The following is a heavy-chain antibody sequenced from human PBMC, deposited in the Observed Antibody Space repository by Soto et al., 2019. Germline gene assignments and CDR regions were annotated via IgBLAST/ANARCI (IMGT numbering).Heavy chain of an antibody. V-gene: IGHV1-8*01. Sequence: QVQLVQSGAEVKTSGASVKVSCKASGYTFASYDINWVRQAPGQGLEWMGWMNPNSGNTGYAQKFQGRLTMTRDTALSIAHMELSSLRNEDTAVYYFARSDGYNFNWLDSWGQGTLVTVSA. CDR1: GYTFASYD. CDR3: ARSDGYNFNWLDS. J-gene: IGHJ5*01. CDR2: MNPNSGNT. D-gene: IGHD2-21*01.